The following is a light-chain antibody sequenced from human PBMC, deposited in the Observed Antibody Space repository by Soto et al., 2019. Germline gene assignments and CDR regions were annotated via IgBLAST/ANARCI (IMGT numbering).Light chain of an antibody. J-gene: IGKJ1*01. CDR1: QSVSSSY. CDR3: KQYTGSPWT. CDR2: GAS. Sequence: EIVLTQSPGTLSLSPGERATLSCRASQSVSSSYLAWYQQKPGQAPRLLIYGASSRATGIPDRFSGSGSGTDFTLTISRLEPEDFAVYFCKQYTGSPWTFGQGTKVEVK. V-gene: IGKV3-20*01.